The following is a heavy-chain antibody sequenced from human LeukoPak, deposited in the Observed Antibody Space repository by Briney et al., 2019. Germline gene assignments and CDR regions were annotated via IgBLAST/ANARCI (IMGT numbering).Heavy chain of an antibody. J-gene: IGHJ1*01. V-gene: IGHV4-39*01. CDR3: ARRRYYDGSGYLE. Sequence: SETLSLTCSVSGDSLSRSDSYWDWIRQPPGKGLEWIGTIYYSGRTYYSPSLNSRVTMSVDTSSNQFSLNLRSVTAADTAVYYCARRRYYDGSGYLEWGQGTLLSVSS. D-gene: IGHD3-22*01. CDR1: GDSLSRSDSY. CDR2: IYYSGRT.